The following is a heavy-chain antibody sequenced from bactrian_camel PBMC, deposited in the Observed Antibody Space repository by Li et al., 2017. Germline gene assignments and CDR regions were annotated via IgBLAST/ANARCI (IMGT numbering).Heavy chain of an antibody. CDR2: VDSNGVT. Sequence: HVQLVESGGGLGQPGESLTLSCSASESTYRSICMAWFRQAPGSQRETVATVDSNGVTKVAGSVKGRFTLSKDNAKNTLYLRMDNLKPEDTAVYYCAARGQLASCSLFADFGYRGQGTQVTVS. CDR1: ESTYRSIC. J-gene: IGHJ6*01. V-gene: IGHV3S53*01. CDR3: AARGQLASCSLFADFGY.